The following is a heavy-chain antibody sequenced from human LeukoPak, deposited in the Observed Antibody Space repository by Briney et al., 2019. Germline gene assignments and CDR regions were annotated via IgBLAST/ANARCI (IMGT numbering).Heavy chain of an antibody. D-gene: IGHD1-14*01. CDR2: ISGDGGST. Sequence: GGSLRLSCAASGFTFDDYAMHWVRQAPGKGLEWVSLISGDGGSTYYADSVKGRFTISRDNSKNSLYLQMNSLRTEDTASYYCAKDILVNQGTDDAFDIWGQGTMVTVSS. J-gene: IGHJ3*02. V-gene: IGHV3-43*02. CDR3: AKDILVNQGTDDAFDI. CDR1: GFTFDDYA.